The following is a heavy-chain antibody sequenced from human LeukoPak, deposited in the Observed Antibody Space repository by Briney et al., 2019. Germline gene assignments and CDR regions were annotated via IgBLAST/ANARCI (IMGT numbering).Heavy chain of an antibody. Sequence: GGSLTLSCAASGFTFSNSAMSWVRQAPGKGLEWVSYISSSGSTIYYADSVKGRFTISRDNAKNSLYLQMNSLRAEDTAVYYCARSHCSGGSCYPATGWFDPWGQGTLVTVSS. CDR2: ISSSGSTI. CDR1: GFTFSNSA. CDR3: ARSHCSGGSCYPATGWFDP. J-gene: IGHJ5*02. V-gene: IGHV3-48*03. D-gene: IGHD2-15*01.